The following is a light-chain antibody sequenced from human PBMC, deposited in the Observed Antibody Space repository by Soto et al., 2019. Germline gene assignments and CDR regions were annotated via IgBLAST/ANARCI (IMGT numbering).Light chain of an antibody. Sequence: IHMTQSPSSLSASVGDRVTITCRASQSISRFLVWYQQKPGKAPNLLIYGASSLQSGVPSRFSGSGSGTDFTLTINSLQPEDFATYSCQQSYRTPWTFGQGTKVEIK. J-gene: IGKJ1*01. CDR2: GAS. CDR1: QSISRF. CDR3: QQSYRTPWT. V-gene: IGKV1-39*01.